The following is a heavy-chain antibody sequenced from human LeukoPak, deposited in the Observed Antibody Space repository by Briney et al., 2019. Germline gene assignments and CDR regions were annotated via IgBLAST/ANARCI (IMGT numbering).Heavy chain of an antibody. D-gene: IGHD6-6*01. V-gene: IGHV3-64*01. J-gene: IGHJ4*02. CDR3: ARGRYSSSLFDY. CDR1: GFTFSNYA. Sequence: GGSLRLSCAASGFTFSNYAMHWVRQAPGKGLEYVSATSSNGGSTYYANSVKGRFTISRDNSKNTLYLQMGSLRAEDMAVYYCARGRYSSSLFDYWGQGTLVTVSS. CDR2: TSSNGGST.